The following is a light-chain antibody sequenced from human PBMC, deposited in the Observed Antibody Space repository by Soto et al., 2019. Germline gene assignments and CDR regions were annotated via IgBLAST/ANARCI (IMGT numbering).Light chain of an antibody. CDR1: ESVTNSF. Sequence: DIVLAQSPVTLSLSPWERATISCRASESVTNSFLAWYQQKPGQAPRLLIYGASRRATGIPDRFTGSGSGTDFTLTISSLQPDDFATYYCQQCDSYPLTFGQGTKVEIK. CDR3: QQCDSYPLT. J-gene: IGKJ1*01. V-gene: IGKV3-20*01. CDR2: GAS.